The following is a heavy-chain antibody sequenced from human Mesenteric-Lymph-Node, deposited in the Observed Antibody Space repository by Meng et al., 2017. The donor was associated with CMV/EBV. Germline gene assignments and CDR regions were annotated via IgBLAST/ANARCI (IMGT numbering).Heavy chain of an antibody. CDR2: IYSGGSST. D-gene: IGHD5-24*01. J-gene: IGHJ5*02. Sequence: GESLKISCAASGFTFSSYAMSWVRQAPGKGLEWVSVIYSGGSSTYYADSVKGRFTISRDNSKNTLYLQMNSLRAEDTAVYYCAKFRENWFDPWGQGTLVTVSS. CDR3: AKFRENWFDP. V-gene: IGHV3-23*03. CDR1: GFTFSSYA.